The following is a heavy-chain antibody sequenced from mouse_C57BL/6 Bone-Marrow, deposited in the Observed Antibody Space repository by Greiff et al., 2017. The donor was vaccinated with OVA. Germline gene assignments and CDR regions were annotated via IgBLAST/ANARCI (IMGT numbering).Heavy chain of an antibody. Sequence: EVQLQESGAELVKPGASVKLSCTASGFKIKDYYMHWVKQRTEQGLEWIGRIDPEDGETKYAPKFQGKATITADTSSNTAYLQLSSLTTEDTAVYYGARSTVKSYYYAMDYWGQGTSVTGSS. CDR2: IDPEDGET. CDR1: GFKIKDYY. V-gene: IGHV14-2*01. D-gene: IGHD2-1*01. J-gene: IGHJ4*01. CDR3: ARSTVKSYYYAMDY.